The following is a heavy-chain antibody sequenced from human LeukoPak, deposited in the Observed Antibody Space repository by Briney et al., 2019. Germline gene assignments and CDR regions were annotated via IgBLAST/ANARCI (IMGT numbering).Heavy chain of an antibody. Sequence: PSETLSLTCTVSGGSISSSSYYWGWIRQPPGKGLEWIGSIYYSGSTYYNPSLKSRVTISVDTSKNQFSLKLSSVTAADTAVYYCARRHYDNAFDMWGQGTMVTVSS. D-gene: IGHD3-22*01. CDR2: IYYSGST. J-gene: IGHJ3*02. CDR1: GGSISSSSYY. V-gene: IGHV4-39*01. CDR3: ARRHYDNAFDM.